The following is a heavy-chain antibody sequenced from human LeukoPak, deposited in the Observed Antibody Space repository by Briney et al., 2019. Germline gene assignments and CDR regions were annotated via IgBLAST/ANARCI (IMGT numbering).Heavy chain of an antibody. J-gene: IGHJ4*02. V-gene: IGHV3-21*01. CDR1: GFTFSSYS. D-gene: IGHD3-9*01. Sequence: GGSLRLSCAASGFTFSSYSMNWVRQAPGKGLEWVSSISSSSSYIYYADSVKGRFTISRDNAKNSLYLQMNSLRAEDTAVYYCARGGLTYDVLTGYLHYWGQGTLVTVSS. CDR2: ISSSSSYI. CDR3: ARGGLTYDVLTGYLHY.